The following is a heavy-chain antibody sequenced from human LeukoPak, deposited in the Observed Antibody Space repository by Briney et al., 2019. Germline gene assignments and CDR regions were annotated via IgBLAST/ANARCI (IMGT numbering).Heavy chain of an antibody. V-gene: IGHV4-59*01. CDR1: GGSISSYY. Sequence: PSETLSLTCTVSGGSISSYYWSWIRQPPGKGREWIGYIYHSGTTSYSPSRKSRVTISVDTSKNQFSLRLTSVTAADTAVYYCARGRDGYNDGFDIWGQGTMVTVSS. CDR3: ARGRDGYNDGFDI. CDR2: IYHSGTT. D-gene: IGHD5-24*01. J-gene: IGHJ3*02.